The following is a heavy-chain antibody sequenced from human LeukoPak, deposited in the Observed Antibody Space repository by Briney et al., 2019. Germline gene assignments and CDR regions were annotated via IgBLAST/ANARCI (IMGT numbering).Heavy chain of an antibody. V-gene: IGHV4-34*01. CDR1: GGSFSGYY. CDR3: AREYAYSSSWFDP. D-gene: IGHD6-13*01. CDR2: INHSGST. J-gene: IGHJ5*02. Sequence: SETLSLTCAVYGGSFSGYYWRWVRQPPGKGVEGVGEINHSGSTNYNPSLKSRVTISVDTSKNQFSLKLSSVTAADTAVYYCAREYAYSSSWFDPWGQGTLVTVSS.